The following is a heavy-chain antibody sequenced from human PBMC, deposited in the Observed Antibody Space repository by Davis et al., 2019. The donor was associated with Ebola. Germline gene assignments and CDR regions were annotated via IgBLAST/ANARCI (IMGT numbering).Heavy chain of an antibody. Sequence: GGSLRLSCAASGFTFSSYGMHWVRQAPGKGLEWVAVISYDGSNKYYADSVKGRFTISRDNSKNTLYLQMNSLRAEDTAVYYCAKLKVGRPGNDYWGQGTLVTVSS. V-gene: IGHV3-30*18. CDR3: AKLKVGRPGNDY. J-gene: IGHJ4*02. CDR1: GFTFSSYG. CDR2: ISYDGSNK.